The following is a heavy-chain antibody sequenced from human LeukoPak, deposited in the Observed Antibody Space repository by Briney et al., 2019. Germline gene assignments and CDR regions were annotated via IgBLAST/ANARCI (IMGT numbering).Heavy chain of an antibody. J-gene: IGHJ5*02. Sequence: PGGSLRLSCAASGFTLRDVWMSWVRQAPGKGLECVGRIKSKPEGETTDYAAPVKGRFTISRDDSKNALYLQMNSLKTEDTAVYYCTTVNAWGQGTLVTVSP. CDR2: IKSKPEGETT. V-gene: IGHV3-15*01. CDR1: GFTLRDVW. CDR3: TTVNA.